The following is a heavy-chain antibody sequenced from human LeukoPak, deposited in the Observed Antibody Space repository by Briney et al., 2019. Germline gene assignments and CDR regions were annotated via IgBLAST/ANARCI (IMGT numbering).Heavy chain of an antibody. CDR3: ARGAVAVHGGAFDI. Sequence: GGSLRLSCTASGFTFSSYWMSWVRQAPGKGLEWVANIKQDGRDKYYVDSVKGRFTISRDNAKNSLYLQMDSLRAEDTAVYYCARGAVAVHGGAFDIWGQGTMVTVSS. CDR1: GFTFSSYW. D-gene: IGHD6-19*01. J-gene: IGHJ3*02. V-gene: IGHV3-7*01. CDR2: IKQDGRDK.